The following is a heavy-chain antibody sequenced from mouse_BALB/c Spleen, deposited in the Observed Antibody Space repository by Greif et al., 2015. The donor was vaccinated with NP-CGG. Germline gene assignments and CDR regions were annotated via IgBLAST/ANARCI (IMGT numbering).Heavy chain of an antibody. J-gene: IGHJ1*01. D-gene: IGHD1-1*01. CDR1: GYTFTDYA. CDR3: AREDPYGSSWYFDV. CDR2: ISTYYGDA. V-gene: IGHV1S137*01. Sequence: QVQLQQSGAELVRPGVSVKISCKGSGYTFTDYAMHWVKQSHAKSLEWIGVISTYYGDASYNQKFKGKATMTVDKSSSTAYMELARLTSEDSAIYYCAREDPYGSSWYFDVWGAGTTVTVSS.